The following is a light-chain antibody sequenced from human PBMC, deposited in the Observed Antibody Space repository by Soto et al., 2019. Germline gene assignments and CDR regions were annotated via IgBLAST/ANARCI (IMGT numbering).Light chain of an antibody. J-gene: IGKJ1*01. Sequence: IQMTQSPSSLSASVGDRVTITCQASQNINNYLNWYQQKPGRAPKLLIYAASNLYTGVPSRFSGSRSGTEFTLTISSLQPEDFASYYCLQDYGDSWTFGQGTKVDNK. CDR3: LQDYGDSWT. CDR2: AAS. V-gene: IGKV1-6*01. CDR1: QNINNY.